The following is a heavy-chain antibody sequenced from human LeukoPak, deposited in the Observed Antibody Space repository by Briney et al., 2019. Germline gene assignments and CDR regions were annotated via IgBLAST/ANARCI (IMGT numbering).Heavy chain of an antibody. D-gene: IGHD3-3*01. CDR1: GFTFSSYE. CDR2: ISSSGSTI. Sequence: SGGSLRLSCAASGFTFSSYEMNWVRQAPGKGLEWVSYISSSGSTIYYADSVKGRFTISRDNAKNSLFLQMNSLRAEDTAVYYCAKDMRTGDFWSGYSDYWGQGTLVTVSS. V-gene: IGHV3-48*03. J-gene: IGHJ4*02. CDR3: AKDMRTGDFWSGYSDY.